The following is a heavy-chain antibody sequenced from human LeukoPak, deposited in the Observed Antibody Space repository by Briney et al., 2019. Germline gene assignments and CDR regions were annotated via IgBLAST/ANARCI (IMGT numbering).Heavy chain of an antibody. J-gene: IGHJ3*02. CDR3: ARDRGHSGWYLHDAFDI. CDR2: IKQDGSEK. D-gene: IGHD6-19*01. V-gene: IGHV3-7*01. CDR1: GFTFSSYW. Sequence: GGSLRLSCAASGFTFSSYWMSWVRQAPGKGLEWVANIKQDGSEKYYVDSVKGRFTISRDNAKNSVYLQMNSLRAEDTAVYYCARDRGHSGWYLHDAFDIWGQGTMVTASS.